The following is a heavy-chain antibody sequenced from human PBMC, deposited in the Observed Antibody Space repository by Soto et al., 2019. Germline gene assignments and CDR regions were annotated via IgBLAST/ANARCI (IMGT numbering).Heavy chain of an antibody. CDR3: ARGVGSSPPRY. V-gene: IGHV4-59*01. D-gene: IGHD1-26*01. CDR2: IYASGSP. J-gene: IGHJ4*02. Sequence: SETLSLTCTMSGGSISVYCWSWVRQPPGHELEWIGYIYASGSPYYHPSLRSRVNISEDTSKNQFSLNLASPTAADTAVYYCARGVGSSPPRYWGRGTLVTVSS. CDR1: GGSISVYC.